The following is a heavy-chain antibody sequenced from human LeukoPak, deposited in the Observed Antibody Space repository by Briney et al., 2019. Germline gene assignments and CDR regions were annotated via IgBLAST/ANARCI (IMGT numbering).Heavy chain of an antibody. Sequence: PGGSLRLSCAASGFTFSSYAMHWVRQAPGKGLEWVAVMSYDGSNKYYADSVKGRFTISRDNSKNTLYLQMNSLRAEDTAVYYCARDEGGTTLDYWGQGTLVTVSS. V-gene: IGHV3-30*04. CDR2: MSYDGSNK. J-gene: IGHJ4*02. D-gene: IGHD1-1*01. CDR3: ARDEGGTTLDY. CDR1: GFTFSSYA.